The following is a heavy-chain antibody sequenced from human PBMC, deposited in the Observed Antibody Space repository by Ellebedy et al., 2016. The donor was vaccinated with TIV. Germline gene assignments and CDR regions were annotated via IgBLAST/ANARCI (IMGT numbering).Heavy chain of an antibody. Sequence: MPWETLSLTCRVPGASISSYYWSWVRQSPGKGLEWIGDIYYSGITNYNHSLKSRVTISVDTSTNQFSLNLSSVTAADTAVYYCARHKRVTAMMFFLQHHYGMDVWGQGTTVTVSS. V-gene: IGHV4-59*08. J-gene: IGHJ6*02. CDR1: GASISSYY. CDR2: IYYSGIT. CDR3: ARHKRVTAMMFFLQHHYGMDV. D-gene: IGHD2-21*02.